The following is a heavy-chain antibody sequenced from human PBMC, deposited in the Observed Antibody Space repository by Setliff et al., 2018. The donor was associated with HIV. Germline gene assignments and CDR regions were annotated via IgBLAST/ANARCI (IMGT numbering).Heavy chain of an antibody. CDR2: ISTSSGYI. J-gene: IGHJ5*02. Sequence: PGGSLRLSCEASGFPFSTYTMKWVRQAPGTGLEWVSSISTSSGYIYYADSVRGRFTISRDNAKNQLYLEMNSLETDDTALYYCARSGGDCSGISCYSLWFDPWGHGTLVTVSS. D-gene: IGHD2-15*01. CDR3: ARSGGDCSGISCYSLWFDP. V-gene: IGHV3-21*04. CDR1: GFPFSTYT.